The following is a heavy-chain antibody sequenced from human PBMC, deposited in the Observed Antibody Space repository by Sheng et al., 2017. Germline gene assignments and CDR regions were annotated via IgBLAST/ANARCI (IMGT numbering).Heavy chain of an antibody. D-gene: IGHD3-3*01. Sequence: QVQLVQSGAEVKKPGSSVKVSCKASGGTFSSYAISWVRQAPGQGLEWMGGIIPIFGTANYAQKFQGRVTITTDESTSTAYMELSSLRSEDTAVYYCAREESFSLFGVVTRGWFDPWGQGTLVTVSS. CDR2: IIPIFGTA. J-gene: IGHJ5*02. V-gene: IGHV1-69*05. CDR1: GGTFSSYA. CDR3: AREESFSLFGVVTRGWFDP.